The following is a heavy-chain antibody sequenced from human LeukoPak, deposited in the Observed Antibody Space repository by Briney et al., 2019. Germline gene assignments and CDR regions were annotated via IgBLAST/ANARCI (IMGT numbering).Heavy chain of an antibody. V-gene: IGHV3-11*04. J-gene: IGHJ4*02. CDR2: ISSSGSTI. Sequence: GESLKISCAASGFTFSDYYMSWIRQAPGKGLEWVSYISSSGSTIYYADSVKGRFTISRDNAKNSLYLQMNSLRAEDTAVYYCASVRGYSYPALDYWGQGTLVTVSS. CDR3: ASVRGYSYPALDY. CDR1: GFTFSDYY. D-gene: IGHD5-18*01.